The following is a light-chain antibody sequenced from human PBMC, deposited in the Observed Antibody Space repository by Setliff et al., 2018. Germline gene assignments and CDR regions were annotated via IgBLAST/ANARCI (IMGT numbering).Light chain of an antibody. CDR2: AAS. CDR3: QQLNSPVT. J-gene: IGKJ1*01. V-gene: IGKV1-9*01. Sequence: DIQLTQFPSFLSASVGDRVTITCRASQDVRNYLAWFQQDLGKAPKLLIYAASTLQSGVPSRFSGSASGTEFTLTISSLQPEDFATYYCQQLNSPVTFGQGTKVDIK. CDR1: QDVRNY.